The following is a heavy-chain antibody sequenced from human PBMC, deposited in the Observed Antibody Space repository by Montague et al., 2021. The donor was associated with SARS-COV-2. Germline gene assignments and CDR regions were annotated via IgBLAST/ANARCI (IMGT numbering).Heavy chain of an antibody. CDR2: IYYSGST. CDR3: ARRALGYCSGGSCEEGFDP. J-gene: IGHJ5*02. V-gene: IGHV4-59*08. Sequence: SETLSLTCTVSGGSISSYYWSWIRQPPGKGLEWIGCIYYSGSTNYNPSLKSRVTISVDTSKNQFSLKLSSVTAADTAVHYCARRALGYCSGGSCEEGFDPWGQGTLVTVSS. D-gene: IGHD2-15*01. CDR1: GGSISSYY.